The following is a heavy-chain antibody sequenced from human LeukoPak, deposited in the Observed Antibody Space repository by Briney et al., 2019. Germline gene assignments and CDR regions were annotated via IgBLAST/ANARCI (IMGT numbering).Heavy chain of an antibody. J-gene: IGHJ4*02. CDR3: TRVKPLSSGYYYEQPTFDY. D-gene: IGHD3-22*01. CDR1: GFTFGDYA. CDR2: IRSKAYGGTT. Sequence: SLRLSCTASGFTFGDYAMSWVRQAPGKGLEWVGFIRSKAYGGTTEYAASVKGRFTISRDDSKSIAYLQMNSLKTEDTAVYYCTRVKPLSSGYYYEQPTFDYWGQGTLVTVSS. V-gene: IGHV3-49*04.